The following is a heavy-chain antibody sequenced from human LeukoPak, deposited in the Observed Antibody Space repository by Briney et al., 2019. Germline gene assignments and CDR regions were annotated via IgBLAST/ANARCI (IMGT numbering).Heavy chain of an antibody. D-gene: IGHD3-22*01. V-gene: IGHV3-23*01. CDR2: ISGSGGST. Sequence: PGGSLRLSCAASGFTFSSYAMSWVRQAPGKGLEWVSAISGSGGSTYYADSVKGRFTSSRDNSKNTLYLQMNSLRAEDTAVYYCAKDLAYYYDSSGPYFDYWGQGTLVTVSS. CDR3: AKDLAYYYDSSGPYFDY. J-gene: IGHJ4*02. CDR1: GFTFSSYA.